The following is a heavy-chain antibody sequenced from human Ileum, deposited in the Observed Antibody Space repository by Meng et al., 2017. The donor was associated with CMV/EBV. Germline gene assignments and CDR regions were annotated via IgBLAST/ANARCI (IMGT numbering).Heavy chain of an antibody. Sequence: GESLKISCGASGFTFSNYAMTWVRQAPGKGLEWVSSVNGQGRATCYADSVTGRFTISRDNSKDTLYLQMNSLRVEDSAVYYCAKEHCSNSSCYMDDYYGMDVWGRGTTVTVSS. CDR3: AKEHCSNSSCYMDDYYGMDV. CDR1: GFTFSNYA. CDR2: VNGQGRAT. D-gene: IGHD2-2*01. J-gene: IGHJ6*02. V-gene: IGHV3-23*01.